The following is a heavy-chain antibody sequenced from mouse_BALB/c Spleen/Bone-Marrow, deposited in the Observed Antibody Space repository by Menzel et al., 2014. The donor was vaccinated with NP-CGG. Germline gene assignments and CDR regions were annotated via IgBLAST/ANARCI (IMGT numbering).Heavy chain of an antibody. J-gene: IGHJ4*01. CDR2: IWAGGST. CDR1: GFSLTSYG. D-gene: IGHD2-4*01. CDR3: ARGLQYYAMDY. V-gene: IGHV2-9*02. Sequence: VQLQQSGPGLVSPSQRLSIPCTVSGFSLTSYGLHWVRQPPGKGLEWLGVIWAGGSTNYNSALMSRLSISKDNSKSQVFLKMNSLQTDDTAMYYCARGLQYYAMDYWGQGTSVTVSS.